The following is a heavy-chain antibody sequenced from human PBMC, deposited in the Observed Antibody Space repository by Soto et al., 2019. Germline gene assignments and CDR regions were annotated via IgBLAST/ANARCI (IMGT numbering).Heavy chain of an antibody. CDR2: ISGYSGNT. D-gene: IGHD5-18*01. CDR1: GYTFRSYG. Sequence: ASVKVSCKASGYTFRSYGIDWVRQAPGQGLEWMGWISGYSGNTNHAQKFQGRVTMTTDIFTSTAYMELRSLRFDDTAVYYCARSSARGSYGPDCNGMDVWGPGTTVTVSS. CDR3: ARSSARGSYGPDCNGMDV. V-gene: IGHV1-18*04. J-gene: IGHJ6*02.